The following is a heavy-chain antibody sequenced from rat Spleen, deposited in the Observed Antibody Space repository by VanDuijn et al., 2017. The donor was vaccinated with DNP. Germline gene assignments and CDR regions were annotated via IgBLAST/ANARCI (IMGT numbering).Heavy chain of an antibody. V-gene: IGHV5-46*01. CDR2: ISTSGGST. CDR1: GFTFSSFP. J-gene: IGHJ2*01. D-gene: IGHD5-1*01. Sequence: EVQLVESGGGLVQPGRSMKLSCAASGFTFSSFPMAWVRQAPTKGLEWVATISTSGGSTYYRDSVKDRFTVSRDNAKSTLYLQMNSLRSEDTATYYCTRANWDDYWGQGVMVTVSS. CDR3: TRANWDDY.